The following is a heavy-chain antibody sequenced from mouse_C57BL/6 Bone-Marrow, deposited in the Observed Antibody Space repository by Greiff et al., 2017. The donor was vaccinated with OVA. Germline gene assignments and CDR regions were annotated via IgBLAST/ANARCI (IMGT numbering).Heavy chain of an antibody. D-gene: IGHD2-3*01. Sequence: VQLQQSGAELVKPGASVKLSCKASGYTFTSYWMQWVKQRPGQGLEWIGEIDPSDSYTNYNQKFKGKATLTVDTSSSTAYMQLSSLTSEDSAVYYCARKGWLPYWYFDVWGTGTTVTVSS. V-gene: IGHV1-50*01. J-gene: IGHJ1*03. CDR2: IDPSDSYT. CDR1: GYTFTSYW. CDR3: ARKGWLPYWYFDV.